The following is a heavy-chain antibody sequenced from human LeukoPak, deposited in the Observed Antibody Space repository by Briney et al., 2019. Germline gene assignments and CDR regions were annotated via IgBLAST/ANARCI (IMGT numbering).Heavy chain of an antibody. D-gene: IGHD3-3*01. CDR2: INHSGST. CDR1: GGSFSGYY. V-gene: IGHV4-34*01. J-gene: IGHJ5*02. Sequence: PSETLSLTCAVYGGSFSGYYWSWIRQPPGKGLEWIGGINHSGSTYYNPSLKSRVTISVDTSKNQFSLKLSSVTAADTAVYYCARGWSGWFDPWGQGTLVTVSS. CDR3: ARGWSGWFDP.